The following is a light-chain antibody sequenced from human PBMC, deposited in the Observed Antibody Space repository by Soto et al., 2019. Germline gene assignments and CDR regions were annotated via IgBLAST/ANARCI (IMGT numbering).Light chain of an antibody. J-gene: IGLJ1*01. CDR3: QSYDSSLSGYV. CDR1: SSNIGAGYD. CDR2: GNS. V-gene: IGLV1-40*01. Sequence: QTVLTQPPSVSEAPGQRVTISCTGSSSNIGAGYDVHWYQQLPGTAPKLLIYGNSNRPSGVPDRFSGSKSGTSASLAITGLQAEDEADYYCQSYDSSLSGYVFGTGTKVT.